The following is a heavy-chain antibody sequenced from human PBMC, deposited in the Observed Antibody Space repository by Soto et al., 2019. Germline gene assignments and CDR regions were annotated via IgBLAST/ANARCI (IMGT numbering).Heavy chain of an antibody. J-gene: IGHJ1*01. CDR2: IIPILGIA. V-gene: IGHV1-69*04. CDR3: ARDQFVGPNGAPVEYFQH. CDR1: GGTFSSYT. Sequence: ASVKVSCKASGGTFSSYTISWVRQAPGQGLEWMGRIIPILGIANYAQKFQGRVTITADKSTSTAYMELSSLRSEDTAVYYCARDQFVGPNGAPVEYFQHWGQGTLVTVSS. D-gene: IGHD3-16*01.